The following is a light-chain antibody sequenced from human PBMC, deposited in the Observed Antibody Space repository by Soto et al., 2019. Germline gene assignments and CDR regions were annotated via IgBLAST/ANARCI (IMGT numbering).Light chain of an antibody. Sequence: QSVLTQPPSVSGAPGQRVTISCTGNSSNIGAPYDVHWYQQLPGAVPKLLISDNSNRPSGVPDRFSGSKSGPSASLAITGLQAEDEADYYCQSYDSSLSGWVFGGGTQLTVL. V-gene: IGLV1-40*01. CDR2: DNS. CDR1: SSNIGAPYD. CDR3: QSYDSSLSGWV. J-gene: IGLJ3*02.